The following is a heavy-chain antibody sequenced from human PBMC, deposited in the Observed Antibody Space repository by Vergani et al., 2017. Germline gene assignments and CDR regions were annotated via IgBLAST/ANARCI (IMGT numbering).Heavy chain of an antibody. CDR2: ISAYNGNT. V-gene: IGHV1-18*01. D-gene: IGHD2-2*01. CDR1: GYTFTSYG. J-gene: IGHJ5*02. Sequence: QVQLVQSGAEVKKPGASVKVSCKASGYTFTSYGISWVRQAPGQGLEWMGWISAYNGNTNYAQKLQGRVTMTTDTSTSTAYMELRSLRSDDTAVYYCARVDCSSTSCYGWLSTDSWFDPWGQGTLVTVSS. CDR3: ARVDCSSTSCYGWLSTDSWFDP.